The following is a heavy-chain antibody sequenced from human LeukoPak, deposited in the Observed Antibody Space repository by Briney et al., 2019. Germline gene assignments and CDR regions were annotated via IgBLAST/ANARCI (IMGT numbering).Heavy chain of an antibody. D-gene: IGHD1-7*01. Sequence: SETLSLTCTVSGYSISSGYYWGWIRQPPGKGLEWIGSIYHSGSTYYNPSLKSRVTISVDTSKNQFSLKLSSVTAADTAVYYCARGARPRYNWNFKWFDPWGQGTLVTVSS. J-gene: IGHJ5*02. CDR2: IYHSGST. CDR3: ARGARPRYNWNFKWFDP. V-gene: IGHV4-38-2*02. CDR1: GYSISSGYY.